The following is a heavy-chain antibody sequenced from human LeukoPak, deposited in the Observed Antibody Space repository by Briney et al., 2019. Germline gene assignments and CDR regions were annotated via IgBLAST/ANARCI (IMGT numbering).Heavy chain of an antibody. V-gene: IGHV3-23*01. Sequence: PGGSLRLSCAASGFTFSSYAMSWVRQAPGKGLEWVSAISGSGGSTYYADSVKGRFTISRDNSKNTLYLKMNSLRAEDTAVYYCAKDSYDFWSGYSLFDYWGQGTLVTVSS. CDR1: GFTFSSYA. CDR2: ISGSGGST. D-gene: IGHD3-3*01. CDR3: AKDSYDFWSGYSLFDY. J-gene: IGHJ4*02.